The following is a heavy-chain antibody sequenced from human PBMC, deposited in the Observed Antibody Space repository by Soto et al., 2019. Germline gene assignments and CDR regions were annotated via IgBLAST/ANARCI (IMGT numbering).Heavy chain of an antibody. J-gene: IGHJ6*02. D-gene: IGHD6-6*01. V-gene: IGHV4-34*01. CDR2: INHSGST. CDR3: AGREFASSSFHYYYYAVDV. CDR1: GGSFSDYF. Sequence: PSDTLSLTCAVYGGSFSDYFWTWIRQPPGKGLEWIGEINHSGSTNFNPSLESRVAISADTSRNQFSLRVTSVTAADTAVYYCAGREFASSSFHYYYYAVDVWGQGTTVTVSS.